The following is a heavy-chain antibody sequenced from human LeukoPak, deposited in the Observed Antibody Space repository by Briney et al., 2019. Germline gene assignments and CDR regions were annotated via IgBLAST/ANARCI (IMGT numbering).Heavy chain of an antibody. Sequence: PSETLSLTCTVSGGSISSGVYYWSWIRQHPGKGLEWIGYIYYSGSTYYNPSLKSRVTISVDTSKNQFSLNLSSVTAADTAVYYCARDLLSTAGYFDYWGQGTLVTVSS. D-gene: IGHD6-19*01. CDR3: ARDLLSTAGYFDY. J-gene: IGHJ4*02. V-gene: IGHV4-61*08. CDR2: IYYSGST. CDR1: GGSISSGVYY.